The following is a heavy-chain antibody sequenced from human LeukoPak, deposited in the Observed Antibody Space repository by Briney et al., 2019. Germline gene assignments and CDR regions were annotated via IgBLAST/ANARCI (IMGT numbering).Heavy chain of an antibody. J-gene: IGHJ5*02. CDR2: IYTSGST. CDR1: GGSISSGSYY. CDR3: ARHGYGSGSTT. Sequence: SETLSLTCTVSGGSISSGSYYWSWIRQPAGKGLEWIGRIYTSGSTSYNPSLKSRVTISVDTSKNQFSLKLSSVTAADTAVYYCARHGYGSGSTTWGQGTLVTVSS. V-gene: IGHV4-61*02. D-gene: IGHD3-10*01.